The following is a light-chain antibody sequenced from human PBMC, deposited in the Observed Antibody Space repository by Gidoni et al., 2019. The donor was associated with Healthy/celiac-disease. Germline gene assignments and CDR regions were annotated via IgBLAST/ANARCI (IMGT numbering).Light chain of an antibody. CDR3: QQSYSTLTST. V-gene: IGKV1-39*01. Sequence: DIQMTQSPSSLAASVGDRVTITCRASQSISSYLNWYQQKPGKAPKLLVYAASSMQSWVPSRFSGSGSGADFTLTISSLQPEDFATYYCQQSYSTLTSTFGPGTKVDIK. CDR2: AAS. J-gene: IGKJ3*01. CDR1: QSISSY.